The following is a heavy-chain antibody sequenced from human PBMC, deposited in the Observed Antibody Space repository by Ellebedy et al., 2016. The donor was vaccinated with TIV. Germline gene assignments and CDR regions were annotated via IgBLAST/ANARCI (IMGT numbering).Heavy chain of an antibody. V-gene: IGHV3-23*01. D-gene: IGHD2-15*01. CDR2: ITGNGINT. CDR1: GFTFSNYA. J-gene: IGHJ4*02. CDR3: AKAPIETCRGVICYPFDN. Sequence: PGGSLRLSCAASGFTFSNYAMSWVRQAPGKGLEWVSAITGNGINTYQTDSVKGRFTISRDNSKNTLYLQMNSLRAEDTAVYSCAKAPIETCRGVICYPFDNWGLGTLVTVSS.